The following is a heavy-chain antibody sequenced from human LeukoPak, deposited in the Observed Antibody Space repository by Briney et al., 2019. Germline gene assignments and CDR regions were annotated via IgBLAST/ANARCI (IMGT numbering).Heavy chain of an antibody. V-gene: IGHV7-4-1*02. CDR3: ARLGIGKYNWFDP. CDR2: INTNTGNP. D-gene: IGHD2-2*03. J-gene: IGHJ5*02. CDR1: GYTFTSYG. Sequence: ASVKVSCKASGYTFTSYGISWVRQAPGQGLEWMGWINTNTGNPTYAQGFTGRFVFSLDTSVSTAYPQISSLKAEDTAVYYCARLGIGKYNWFDPWGQGTLVTVSS.